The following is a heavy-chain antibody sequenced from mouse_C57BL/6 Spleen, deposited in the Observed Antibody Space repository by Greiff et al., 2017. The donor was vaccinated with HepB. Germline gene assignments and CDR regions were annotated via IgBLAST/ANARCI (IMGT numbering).Heavy chain of an antibody. J-gene: IGHJ1*03. D-gene: IGHD2-3*01. CDR3: ATIYDGYRYFDV. V-gene: IGHV1-69*01. Sequence: QVQLKQPGAELVMPGASVKLSCKASGYTFTSYWMHWVKQRPGQGLEWIGEIDPSDSYTNYNQKFKGKSTLTVDKSSSTAYMQLSSLTSEDSAVYYCATIYDGYRYFDVWGTGTTVTVSS. CDR2: IDPSDSYT. CDR1: GYTFTSYW.